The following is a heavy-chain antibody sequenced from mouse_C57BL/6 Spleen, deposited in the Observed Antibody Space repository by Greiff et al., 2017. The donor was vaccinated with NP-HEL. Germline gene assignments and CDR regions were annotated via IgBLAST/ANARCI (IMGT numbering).Heavy chain of an antibody. V-gene: IGHV1-61*01. J-gene: IGHJ4*01. CDR3: ARMRDAMDY. Sequence: VQLQQPGAELVRPGSSVKLSCKASGYTFTSYWMDWVKQRPGQGLEWIGNIYPSDSETHYNQKFKDKATLTVDKSSSTAYMQLSSLTSEDSAVYYCARMRDAMDYWGQGTSVTVSS. CDR1: GYTFTSYW. CDR2: IYPSDSET.